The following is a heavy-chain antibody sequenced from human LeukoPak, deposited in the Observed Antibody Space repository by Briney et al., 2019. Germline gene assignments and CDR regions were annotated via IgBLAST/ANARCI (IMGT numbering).Heavy chain of an antibody. CDR1: ELTVSNNY. CDR3: ARDPGAAVYNLWS. J-gene: IGHJ5*02. D-gene: IGHD3-10*01. Sequence: GGSLRLSCAVSELTVSNNYMIWVRQAPGKGLECVSLIYSGGATSYADSVKGRFTISRDNSQNMLYLQMNSLRVEDTAVYYCARDPGAAVYNLWSWGQGTLVTVSS. CDR2: IYSGGAT. V-gene: IGHV3-66*01.